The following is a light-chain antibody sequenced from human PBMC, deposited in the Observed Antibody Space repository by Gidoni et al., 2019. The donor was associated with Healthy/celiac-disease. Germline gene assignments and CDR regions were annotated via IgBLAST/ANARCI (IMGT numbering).Light chain of an antibody. CDR1: QSVSSN. Sequence: SCRASQSVSSNLAWYQQKPGQAPRLLIYGASTRATGIPARFSGSGSGTEFTLTISSLQSEDFAVSYCQQYNHWPPLTFGGGTKVEIK. J-gene: IGKJ4*01. V-gene: IGKV3-15*01. CDR3: QQYNHWPPLT. CDR2: GAS.